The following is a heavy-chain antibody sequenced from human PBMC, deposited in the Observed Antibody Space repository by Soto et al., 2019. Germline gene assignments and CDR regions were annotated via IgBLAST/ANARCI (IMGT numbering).Heavy chain of an antibody. J-gene: IGHJ5*02. V-gene: IGHV4-4*02. Sequence: SETLSLTCAVSGGSISSSNWWSWVRQPPGKGMEWIGEIYHSGSTNYNPSLKSRVTISVDKSKNQFSLKLSSVTAADTAVYYFARDPTYYDSSGYYYIGNWFDPWGQGTLVTVSS. CDR3: ARDPTYYDSSGYYYIGNWFDP. CDR1: GGSISSSNW. CDR2: IYHSGST. D-gene: IGHD3-22*01.